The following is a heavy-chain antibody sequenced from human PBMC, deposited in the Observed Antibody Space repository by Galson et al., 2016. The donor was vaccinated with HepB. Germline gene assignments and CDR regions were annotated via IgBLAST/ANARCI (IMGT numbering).Heavy chain of an antibody. Sequence: SLRLSCAASGFTFRTSWMSWVRQPPGKGPEWVANINPDGSQTYYVDSVKGRFNISKDNAKNSLYLRMNSLRADDTAVYYCARDPMRFAFDLGGQGTMVTVSS. CDR3: ARDPMRFAFDL. CDR1: GFTFRTSW. CDR2: INPDGSQT. V-gene: IGHV3-7*01. J-gene: IGHJ3*01.